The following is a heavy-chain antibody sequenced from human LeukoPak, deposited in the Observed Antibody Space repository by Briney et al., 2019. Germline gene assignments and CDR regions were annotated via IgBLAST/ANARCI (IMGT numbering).Heavy chain of an antibody. V-gene: IGHV3-53*01. CDR2: IYSGGVT. J-gene: IGHJ2*01. Sequence: GGSLRLSCAASGFTVSSNYMSWVRRAPGKGLEWVSLIYSGGVTYYADSVKGRFTISRDNSKYTLYLQMNSLRAEDTAVYYCARAGGGDKQQLVWYFDLWGRGTLVTVSS. D-gene: IGHD6-13*01. CDR3: ARAGGGDKQQLVWYFDL. CDR1: GFTVSSNY.